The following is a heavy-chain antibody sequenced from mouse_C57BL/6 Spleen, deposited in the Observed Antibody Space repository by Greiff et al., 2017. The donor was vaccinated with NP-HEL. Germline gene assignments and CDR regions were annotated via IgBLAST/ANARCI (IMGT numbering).Heavy chain of an antibody. V-gene: IGHV1-64*01. CDR3: ARKIYGTRDYFDY. J-gene: IGHJ2*01. Sequence: QVQLQQPGAELVKPGASVKLSCKASGYTFTSYWMHWVKQRPGQGLEWIGMIHPNSGSTNYNEKFKSKATLTVDKSSSTAYMQLSSLTSEDSAVYYCARKIYGTRDYFDYWGQGTTLTVSS. CDR2: IHPNSGST. D-gene: IGHD1-1*01. CDR1: GYTFTSYW.